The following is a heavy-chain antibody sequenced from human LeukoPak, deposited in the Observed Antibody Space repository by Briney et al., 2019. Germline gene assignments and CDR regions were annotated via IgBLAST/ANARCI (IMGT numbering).Heavy chain of an antibody. J-gene: IGHJ5*02. V-gene: IGHV4-39*01. D-gene: IGHD3-10*01. CDR3: ARQAASAYYFGSGNWCDP. CDR2: IYYSGST. Sequence: SETLSLTCSVSGGSVSSSDYWGWIRQPPGKGLEWIGSIYYSGSTYYNPSLKSRVTISVDTSKNQFSLKLSSVTAADTAVYYCARQAASAYYFGSGNWCDPWGQGTLVTVSS. CDR1: GGSVSSSDY.